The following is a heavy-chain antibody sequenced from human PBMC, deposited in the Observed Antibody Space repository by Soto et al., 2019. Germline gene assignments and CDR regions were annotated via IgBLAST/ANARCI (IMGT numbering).Heavy chain of an antibody. J-gene: IGHJ4*02. CDR3: ARVTYDSTGYSFDS. CDR2: ISAYNGET. Sequence: QAHLVQSGGEVRKPGASMKVSCKTSGYTFTSHGISWVRQAPGQGLEGVGWISAYNGETRSTQKVQGRVTMTTDTYTSTAYLELRSLRSDDTAVYYCARVTYDSTGYSFDSWGQGTLVTVSS. CDR1: GYTFTSHG. D-gene: IGHD3-22*01. V-gene: IGHV1-18*01.